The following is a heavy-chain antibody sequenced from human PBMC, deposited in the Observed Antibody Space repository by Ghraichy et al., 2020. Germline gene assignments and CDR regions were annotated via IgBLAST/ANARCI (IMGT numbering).Heavy chain of an antibody. V-gene: IGHV3-23*01. CDR2: ISGSGDIT. CDR1: GFTFSSYA. Sequence: GGSLRLSCVASGFTFSSYAMTWVRQAPGKGLEWVSAISGSGDITYYADSVKGRFTISRDNSKNTLYVQMNSLRGEDTAAYYCAKRHYYGSGNMDVWGQGTTVTVSS. J-gene: IGHJ6*02. CDR3: AKRHYYGSGNMDV. D-gene: IGHD3-10*01.